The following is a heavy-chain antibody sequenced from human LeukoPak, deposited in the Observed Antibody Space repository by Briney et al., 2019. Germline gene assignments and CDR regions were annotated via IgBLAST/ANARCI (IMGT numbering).Heavy chain of an antibody. CDR2: IYYSGST. CDR1: GGSISSYY. J-gene: IGHJ3*02. V-gene: IGHV4-59*08. Sequence: SETLSLTCTVSGGSISSYYWRWIRQPPGKGLEWIGYIYYSGSTNYNPSLKSRVTISVDTSKNQFSLKLSSVTAADTAVYYCARSYFSPEDAFDIWGQGTMVTVSS. D-gene: IGHD1-14*01. CDR3: ARSYFSPEDAFDI.